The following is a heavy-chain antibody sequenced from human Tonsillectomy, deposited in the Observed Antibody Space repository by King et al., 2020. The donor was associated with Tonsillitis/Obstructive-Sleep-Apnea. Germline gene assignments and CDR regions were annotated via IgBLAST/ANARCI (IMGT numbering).Heavy chain of an antibody. D-gene: IGHD5-12*01. J-gene: IGHJ3*02. CDR3: ARDHSGYCKSAFDI. V-gene: IGHV3-30*15. CDR1: GFTFSSYA. Sequence: QVQLVESGGGVVQPGRSLRLSCAASGFTFSSYAMHWVRQAPGKGLEWVATISYDGSNKYYADSVKGRFTISRDKSKNTLYLQMSSLRVEDTAIYYCARDHSGYCKSAFDIWGQGTMVTVSS. CDR2: ISYDGSNK.